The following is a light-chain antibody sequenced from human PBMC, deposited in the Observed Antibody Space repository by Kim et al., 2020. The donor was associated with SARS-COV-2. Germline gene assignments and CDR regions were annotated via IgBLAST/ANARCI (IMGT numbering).Light chain of an antibody. CDR2: YDS. CDR3: QVWDSSKGV. CDR1: NIGSKS. Sequence: SVDPGKTARITCGGNNIGSKSVHWYQQKPGQAPVLVIYYDSDRPSGIPERFSGSNSGNTATLTISRVEAGDEADYYCQVWDSSKGVFGGGTQLTVL. J-gene: IGLJ3*02. V-gene: IGLV3-21*04.